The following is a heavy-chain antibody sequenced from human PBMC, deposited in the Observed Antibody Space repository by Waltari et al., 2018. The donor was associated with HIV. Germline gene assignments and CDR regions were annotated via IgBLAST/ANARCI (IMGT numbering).Heavy chain of an antibody. Sequence: QVQLVQSGAEVKKPGASVKVSCKASGYTFTSYDINWVRQATGQGLEWMGWKNPNSGNTGYAQKFQGRVTMTRNTSISTAYMGLSSLRSEDTAVYYCARVRSSWYRGGFDPWGQGTLVTVSS. CDR3: ARVRSSWYRGGFDP. J-gene: IGHJ5*02. D-gene: IGHD6-13*01. V-gene: IGHV1-8*01. CDR1: GYTFTSYD. CDR2: KNPNSGNT.